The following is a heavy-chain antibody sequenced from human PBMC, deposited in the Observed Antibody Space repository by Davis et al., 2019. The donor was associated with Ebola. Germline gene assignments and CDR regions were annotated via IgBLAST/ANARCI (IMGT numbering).Heavy chain of an antibody. V-gene: IGHV4-34*01. Sequence: MPSETLSLTCAVYGGSFSGYYWSWIRQPPGKGLEWIGEINHSGSTNYNPSLKSRVTISVDTSKNQFSLKPSSVTAADTAVYYCARGTRTIFGVVVSPNWFDPWGQGTLVTVSS. CDR1: GGSFSGYY. D-gene: IGHD3-3*01. J-gene: IGHJ5*02. CDR2: INHSGST. CDR3: ARGTRTIFGVVVSPNWFDP.